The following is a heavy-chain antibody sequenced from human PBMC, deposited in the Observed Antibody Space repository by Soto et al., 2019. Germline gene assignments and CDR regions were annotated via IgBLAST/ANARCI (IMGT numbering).Heavy chain of an antibody. CDR1: GYTFTSYY. CDR3: ARGRGAAQAKEVFDY. CDR2: INPSGGST. Sequence: QVQLVQSGAEVKKPGASVKVSCKASGYTFTSYYMHWVRQAPGQGLEWMGIINPSGGSTSYAQKFQGRVTMTRDTSTSTVYMELSSLRAEDTAVYYCARGRGAAQAKEVFDYWGQGTLVTVSS. D-gene: IGHD3-10*01. J-gene: IGHJ4*02. V-gene: IGHV1-46*01.